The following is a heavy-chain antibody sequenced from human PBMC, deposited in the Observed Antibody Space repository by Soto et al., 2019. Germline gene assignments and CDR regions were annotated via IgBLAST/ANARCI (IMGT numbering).Heavy chain of an antibody. CDR2: ISAYNGNT. V-gene: IGHV1-18*01. D-gene: IGHD3-10*01. J-gene: IGHJ3*02. CDR3: ARYRVRGSGSYYPNDAFDI. Sequence: ASVKVSCKASGYTFTSYGISWVRQAPGQGLEWMGWISAYNGNTNYAQKLQGRVTMTTDTSTSTAYMELRSLRSDDTAVYYSARYRVRGSGSYYPNDAFDIWGQGTMVTVSS. CDR1: GYTFTSYG.